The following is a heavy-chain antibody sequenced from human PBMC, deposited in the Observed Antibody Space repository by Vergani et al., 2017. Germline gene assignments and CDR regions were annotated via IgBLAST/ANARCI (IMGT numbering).Heavy chain of an antibody. CDR3: ARTSXISGSYYNGEWDY. CDR2: ITAYNGDP. CDR1: GYTFTAYG. J-gene: IGHJ4*02. D-gene: IGHD3-10*01. V-gene: IGHV1-18*01. Sequence: QVQLVQSGAEMKKPGASVKVSCKASGYTFTAYGISWVRQAPGQGLEWLGWITAYNGDPKYTRRLQDRITLTTDPSTATVYLELRSLRSDDTAVYYCARTSXISGSYYNGEWDYWGQGTLVVVSS.